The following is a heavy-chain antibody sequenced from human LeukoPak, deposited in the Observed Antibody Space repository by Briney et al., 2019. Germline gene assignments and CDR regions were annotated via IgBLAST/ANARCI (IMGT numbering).Heavy chain of an antibody. CDR2: ISGSGGST. CDR3: ARRTSVVVPAALDY. Sequence: GGSLRLSCAASGFTFSSYAMSWVRQAPGKGLEWVSAISGSGGSTYYADSVKGRFTTSRDNSKNTLYLQMNSLRAEDTAVYCCARRTSVVVPAALDYWGQGTLVTVSS. D-gene: IGHD2-2*01. J-gene: IGHJ4*02. V-gene: IGHV3-23*01. CDR1: GFTFSSYA.